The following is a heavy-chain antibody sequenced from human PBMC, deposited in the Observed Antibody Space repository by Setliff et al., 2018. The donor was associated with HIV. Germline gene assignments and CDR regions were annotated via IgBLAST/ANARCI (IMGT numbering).Heavy chain of an antibody. CDR1: GLILSNVW. CDR3: TRERRGSNSWSGYNEGFDY. V-gene: IGHV3-49*04. Sequence: GGSLRLSCEASGLILSNVWMHWVRQAPGKGLEWVGFIRSKSIGGTTEYGASVKGRFTISRDDSKTSAYLQRNSLSTEDTAVYFCTRERRGSNSWSGYNEGFDYWGQGTLVTVAS. D-gene: IGHD3-3*01. J-gene: IGHJ4*02. CDR2: IRSKSIGGTT.